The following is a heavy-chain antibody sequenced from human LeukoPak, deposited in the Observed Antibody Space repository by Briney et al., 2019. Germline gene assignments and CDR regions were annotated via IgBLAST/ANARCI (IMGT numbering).Heavy chain of an antibody. V-gene: IGHV3-30*18. CDR3: AKDFLEDGKQPTGAFDI. CDR1: GFTFSSYG. CDR2: ISYDGSNK. D-gene: IGHD5-24*01. J-gene: IGHJ3*02. Sequence: GGSLRLSCAASGFTFSSYGMHWVRQAPGKGQEWVAVISYDGSNKYYADSVKGRFTISRDNSKNTLYLQMNSLRAEDTAVHYCAKDFLEDGKQPTGAFDIWGQGTMVTVSS.